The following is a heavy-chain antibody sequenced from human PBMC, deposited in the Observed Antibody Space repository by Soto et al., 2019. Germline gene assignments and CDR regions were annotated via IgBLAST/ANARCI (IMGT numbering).Heavy chain of an antibody. CDR2: IYWDDDK. J-gene: IGHJ5*02. V-gene: IGHV2-5*02. CDR3: ARKEVIQDWFDP. Sequence: QITLKESGPTLVKPTQTLTLTCTFSGFSLSRSGVGVGWIRQPPGKALEWLALIYWDDDKRYSPSLKTRVTITKDTSKNQVVLTTTNMAPVDTATYYCARKEVIQDWFDPWGQGTLVTVSS. CDR1: GFSLSRSGVG.